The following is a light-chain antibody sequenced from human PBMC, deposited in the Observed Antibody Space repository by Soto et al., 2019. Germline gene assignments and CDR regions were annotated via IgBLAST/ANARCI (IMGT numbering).Light chain of an antibody. J-gene: IGKJ3*01. CDR1: QSISSY. V-gene: IGKV1-39*01. CDR2: AAS. Sequence: DIQMTQSPSSLSASVGDRVNITCRASQSISSYLNWYQQKPGKAPNLLIYAASSLQSGVPSRFSGSGSGTDFTLTISCLQPEDFAAYYCQQTYTTPFTFGPGTKVDVK. CDR3: QQTYTTPFT.